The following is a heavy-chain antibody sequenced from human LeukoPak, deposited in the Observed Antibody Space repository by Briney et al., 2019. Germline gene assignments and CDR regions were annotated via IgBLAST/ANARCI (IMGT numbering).Heavy chain of an antibody. CDR3: AKAYYGSGSDLDY. D-gene: IGHD3-10*01. Sequence: GGSLGLSCAASGFTFSSYAMSWVRQAPGKGLEWVSAISGSGGSTYHADSVKGRFTISRDNSKNTLYLQMNSLRAEDTAVYYCAKAYYGSGSDLDYWGQGTLVTVSS. CDR2: ISGSGGST. J-gene: IGHJ4*02. V-gene: IGHV3-23*01. CDR1: GFTFSSYA.